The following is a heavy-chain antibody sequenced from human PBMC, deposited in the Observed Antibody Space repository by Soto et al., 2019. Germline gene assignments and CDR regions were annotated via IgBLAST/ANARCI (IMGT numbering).Heavy chain of an antibody. CDR3: AKDDSTVTTDTLSAVLFDY. J-gene: IGHJ4*02. V-gene: IGHV3-23*01. CDR1: GFTFSSYA. Sequence: HPWGSLRLSCAASGFTFSSYAMSWFRQAPGKGLEWVSIITSDGRTYYADSVKGRFTISRDNSKNTVYLQMNSLRAEDTAVYYWAKDDSTVTTDTLSAVLFDYSGQGA. D-gene: IGHD4-17*01. CDR2: ITSDGRT.